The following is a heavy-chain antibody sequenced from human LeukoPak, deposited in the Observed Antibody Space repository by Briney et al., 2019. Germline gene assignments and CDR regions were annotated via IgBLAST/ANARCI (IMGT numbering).Heavy chain of an antibody. Sequence: ASVKVSCKASGYTFTSYGISWVRQAPGQGLEWMGWISAYNGNTNYVQKLQGRVTMTTDTSTSTAYMELRSLRSDDTAVYYCARARIQLWLQGWFDPWGQGTLVTVSS. CDR3: ARARIQLWLQGWFDP. D-gene: IGHD5-18*01. V-gene: IGHV1-18*01. CDR2: ISAYNGNT. CDR1: GYTFTSYG. J-gene: IGHJ5*02.